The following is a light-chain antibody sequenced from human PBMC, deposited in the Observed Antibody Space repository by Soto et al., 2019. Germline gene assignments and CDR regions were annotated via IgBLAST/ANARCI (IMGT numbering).Light chain of an antibody. J-gene: IGLJ1*01. Sequence: QSVLTQAPSASETPGQRVTISCSGGSSNIGINTVNWYQQLPGTAPKLLIYSNNRRPSGVPDLFSGSKSGTSASLAIIGLQSEDEADYYCAAWDDSLTDYVFGTGTKLTVL. CDR1: SSNIGINT. V-gene: IGLV1-44*01. CDR3: AAWDDSLTDYV. CDR2: SNN.